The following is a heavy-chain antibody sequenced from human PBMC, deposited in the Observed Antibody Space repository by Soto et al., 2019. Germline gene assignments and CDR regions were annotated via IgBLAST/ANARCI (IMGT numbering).Heavy chain of an antibody. D-gene: IGHD4-4*01. CDR1: GFTFSTYW. J-gene: IGHJ4*02. CDR2: INSDGSSI. CDR3: ARERQYPCDY. Sequence: GGSLRLSCAAAGFTFSTYWMHWVRQAPGKGLVWVSRINSDGSSISYADPVKGRFTISRDNAKNTLYLQMNSLRAEDTAVYYCARERQYPCDYWGQGTLVTVSS. V-gene: IGHV3-74*01.